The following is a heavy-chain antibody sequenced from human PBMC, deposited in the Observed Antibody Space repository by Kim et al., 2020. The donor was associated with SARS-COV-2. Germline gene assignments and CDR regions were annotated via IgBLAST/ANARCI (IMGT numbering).Heavy chain of an antibody. J-gene: IGHJ5*02. V-gene: IGHV4-39*01. CDR1: GGSISSSSYY. CDR2: IYYSGST. Sequence: SETLSLTCTVSGGSISSSSYYWGWIRQPPGKGLEWIGSIYYSGSTYYNPSLKSRVTISVETSKNQFSLKLSSVTAADTAVYYCARQGEQQLVPNWFDPWGQGTLVTVSS. CDR3: ARQGEQQLVPNWFDP. D-gene: IGHD6-13*01.